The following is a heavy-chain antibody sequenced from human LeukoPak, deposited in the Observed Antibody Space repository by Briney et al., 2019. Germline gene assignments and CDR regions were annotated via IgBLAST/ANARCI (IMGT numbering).Heavy chain of an antibody. CDR3: AREGGDYGGNSQFWYFDL. V-gene: IGHV4-34*01. D-gene: IGHD4-23*01. CDR2: INHSGST. Sequence: SETLSLTCAVYGGSFSGYYWSWIRQPPGKGLEWIGEINHSGSTNYNPSLKSRVTISVDTSKNQFSLKLSSVTAADTAVYYCAREGGDYGGNSQFWYFDLWGRGTLVTVSS. CDR1: GGSFSGYY. J-gene: IGHJ2*01.